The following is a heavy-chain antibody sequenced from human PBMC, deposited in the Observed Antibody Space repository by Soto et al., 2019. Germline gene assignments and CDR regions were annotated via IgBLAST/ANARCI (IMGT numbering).Heavy chain of an antibody. CDR3: ARDDGSSFSWWFDP. CDR2: IIPILGIA. Sequence: QVQLVQSGAEVKKPGSSVKVSCKASGGTFSSYTISWVRQAPGQGLEWMGRIIPILGIANYAQKFQGRVTITADKSTSTAYMELSSLRSEDTAVYYCARDDGSSFSWWFDPWGQGTLVTVSS. D-gene: IGHD6-13*01. J-gene: IGHJ5*02. V-gene: IGHV1-69*08. CDR1: GGTFSSYT.